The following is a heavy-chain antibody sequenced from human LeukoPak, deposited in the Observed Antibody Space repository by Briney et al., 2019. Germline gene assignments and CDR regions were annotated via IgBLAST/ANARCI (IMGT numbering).Heavy chain of an antibody. Sequence: PGGSLRLFCAASGLTISNYWMHWVRQVPGKGLVWVSRINSEGSSISYADSVKGRFTISRDNAKNTLNLQMNSLRAEDTAVYYCARGRGVSLDYWGQGALVTVSS. V-gene: IGHV3-74*01. CDR1: GLTISNYW. D-gene: IGHD3-10*01. J-gene: IGHJ4*02. CDR3: ARGRGVSLDY. CDR2: INSEGSSI.